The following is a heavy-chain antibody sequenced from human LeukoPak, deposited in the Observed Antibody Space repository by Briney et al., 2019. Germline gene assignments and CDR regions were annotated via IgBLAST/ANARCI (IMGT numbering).Heavy chain of an antibody. CDR3: TRDPRGSYGPDAFDI. CDR1: GFTFGDYA. J-gene: IGHJ3*02. Sequence: PGGSLRLSCTASGFTFGDYAMSWVRQAPGKGLEWVGFIRSKAYGGTTEYAASVKGGFTISRDDSKSIAYLQMNSLKTEDTAVYYCTRDPRGSYGPDAFDIWGQGTMVTVSS. V-gene: IGHV3-49*04. D-gene: IGHD1-26*01. CDR2: IRSKAYGGTT.